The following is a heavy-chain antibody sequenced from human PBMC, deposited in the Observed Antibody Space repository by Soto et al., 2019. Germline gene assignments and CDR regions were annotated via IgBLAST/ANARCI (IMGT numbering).Heavy chain of an antibody. Sequence: GGSLRLSCAASGFTFSSYAMSWVRQAPGKGLEWVSAISGSGGSTYYEDSVKGRFTISRDNSKNTLYLQMNSLRAEDTAVYYCAKCPHYHYYGMDVWGQGTTVTVSS. CDR3: AKCPHYHYYGMDV. V-gene: IGHV3-23*01. J-gene: IGHJ6*02. CDR2: ISGSGGST. CDR1: GFTFSSYA.